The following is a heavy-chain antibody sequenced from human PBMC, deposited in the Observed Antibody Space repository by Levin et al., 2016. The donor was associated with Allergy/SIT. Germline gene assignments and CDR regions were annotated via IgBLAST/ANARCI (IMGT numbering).Heavy chain of an antibody. J-gene: IGHJ6*03. CDR2: INPNSGGT. D-gene: IGHD2-2*01. Sequence: WVRQAPGQGLEWMGWINPNSGGTNYAQKFQGRVTMTRDTSISTAYMELSRLRSDDTAVYYCARGPLEGVPAAAYYYYYYMDVWGKGTTVTVSS. V-gene: IGHV1-2*02. CDR3: ARGPLEGVPAAAYYYYYYMDV.